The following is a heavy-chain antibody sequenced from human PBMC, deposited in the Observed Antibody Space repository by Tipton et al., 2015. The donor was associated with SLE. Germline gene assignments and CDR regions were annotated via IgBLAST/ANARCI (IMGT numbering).Heavy chain of an antibody. CDR2: IYYSGST. V-gene: IGHV4-39*07. J-gene: IGHJ6*02. CDR1: GGSISSYY. D-gene: IGHD5/OR15-5a*01. CDR3: ATSTAGYYYGMDV. Sequence: LRLSCTVSGGSISSYYWSLIRQPPGKGLEWIGSIYYSGSTYYNPSLKSRVTISVDTSKNQFSLKLTSVTAADTAVYYCATSTAGYYYGMDVWGQGTTVTVSS.